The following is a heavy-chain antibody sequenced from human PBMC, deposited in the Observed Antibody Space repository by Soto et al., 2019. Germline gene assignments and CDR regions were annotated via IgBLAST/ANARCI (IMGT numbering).Heavy chain of an antibody. D-gene: IGHD3-22*01. CDR2: IYYSGST. CDR1: GGSISSSSYY. CDR3: ARQRDYYDRRGVNPGSNWFDP. Sequence: SETLSLTCTVSGGSISSSSYYWGWIRQPPGKGLEWIGSIYYSGSTYYNPSLKSRVTISVDTSKNQFSLKLSSVTAADTAVYYCARQRDYYDRRGVNPGSNWFDPWGQGTLVTVSS. V-gene: IGHV4-39*01. J-gene: IGHJ5*02.